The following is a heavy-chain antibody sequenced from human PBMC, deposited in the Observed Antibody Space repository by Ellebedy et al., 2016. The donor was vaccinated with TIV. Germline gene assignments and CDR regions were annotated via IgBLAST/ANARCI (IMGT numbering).Heavy chain of an antibody. Sequence: GESLKISCAASGFTVSNNYMRWVRQAPGKGLDWFSLISSGGNTYSADPVRGRFTISRDKSKHTLHLQMNSLRAEDTAVYYCARGGTFGGDWGRGTLVTVSS. CDR3: ARGGTFGGD. V-gene: IGHV3-66*01. J-gene: IGHJ4*02. CDR1: GFTVSNNY. D-gene: IGHD2/OR15-2a*01. CDR2: ISSGGNT.